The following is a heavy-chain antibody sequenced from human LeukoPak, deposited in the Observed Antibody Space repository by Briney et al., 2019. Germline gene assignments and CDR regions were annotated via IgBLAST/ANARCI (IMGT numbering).Heavy chain of an antibody. Sequence: SETLSLTCTFSGGSISSSSYYWGWIRQPPGKGLEGIWSIYYSGSTYYNPSLKSRFTISVETSKTQFSLKLSSVTAADTAVYYCARDGYSGNDGLWGQGNLVTVSS. V-gene: IGHV4-39*07. CDR2: IYYSGST. D-gene: IGHD5-12*01. CDR3: ARDGYSGNDGL. CDR1: GGSISSSSYY. J-gene: IGHJ4*02.